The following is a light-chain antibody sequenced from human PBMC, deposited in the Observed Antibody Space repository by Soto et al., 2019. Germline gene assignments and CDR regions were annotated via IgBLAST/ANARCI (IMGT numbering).Light chain of an antibody. V-gene: IGLV2-8*01. Sequence: QSALTQPPSASGSPGQSVTISCTGNSRDIGGYNSVSWYQQHPGKTPRLMIYEVNKRPSGVPDRFSGSKSGYTASLTVSGLQTEDEAFYYCSSSAGIYHYLVFGGGTKLTVL. CDR1: SRDIGGYNS. CDR3: SSSAGIYHYLV. J-gene: IGLJ3*02. CDR2: EVN.